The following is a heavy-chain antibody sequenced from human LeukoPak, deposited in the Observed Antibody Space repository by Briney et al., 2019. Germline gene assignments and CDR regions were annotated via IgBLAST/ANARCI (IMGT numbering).Heavy chain of an antibody. Sequence: SETLSLTCTVSGGSISSYYWSWIRQPAGKGLEWIGRIYTSGSTNYNPSLRSRVTISVDTSKNQFSLKLSSVTAADTAVYYCASKKGLGAIDYWGQGTLVTVSS. D-gene: IGHD1-26*01. CDR3: ASKKGLGAIDY. CDR1: GGSISSYY. J-gene: IGHJ4*02. V-gene: IGHV4-4*07. CDR2: IYTSGST.